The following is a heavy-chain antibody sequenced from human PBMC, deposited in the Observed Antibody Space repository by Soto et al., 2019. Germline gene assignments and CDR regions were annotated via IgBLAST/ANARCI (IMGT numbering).Heavy chain of an antibody. CDR2: IYPSGSA. CDR1: GGSIYTYS. J-gene: IGHJ4*02. Sequence: PSETLSLTCTVSGGSIYTYSWTWLRQPAGKGLEWIGHIYPSGSANYNPSLKSRVYMSVDTSKNQFSLKLNSVTAADTAVYYCATIVGDNDYCGPGDLVTVYS. D-gene: IGHD1-26*01. CDR3: ATIVGDNDY. V-gene: IGHV4-4*07.